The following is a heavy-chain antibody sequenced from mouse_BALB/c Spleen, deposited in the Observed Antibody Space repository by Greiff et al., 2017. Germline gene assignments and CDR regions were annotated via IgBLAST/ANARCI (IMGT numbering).Heavy chain of an antibody. CDR1: GFTFSSFG. D-gene: IGHD1-2*01. CDR3: ARITATYAMDY. V-gene: IGHV5-17*02. CDR2: ISSGSSTI. Sequence: EVQVVESGGGLVQPGGSRKLSCAASGFTFSSFGMHWVRQAPEKGLEWVAYISSGSSTIYYADTVKGRFTISRDNPKNTLFLQMTSLRSEDTAMYYCARITATYAMDYWGQGTSVTVSS. J-gene: IGHJ4*01.